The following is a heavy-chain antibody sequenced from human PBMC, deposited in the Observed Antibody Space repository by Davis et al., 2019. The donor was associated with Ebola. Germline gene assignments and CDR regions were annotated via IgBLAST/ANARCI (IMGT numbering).Heavy chain of an antibody. CDR2: IIPILGIA. J-gene: IGHJ6*02. CDR1: GGTFSSYA. V-gene: IGHV1-69*04. CDR3: ATVKAARPSYYYGMDV. Sequence: SVKVSCKASGGTFSSYAISWVRQAPGQGLEWMGRIIPILGIANYAQKFQGRVTITADKSTSTAYMELSSLRSEDTAVYYCATVKAARPSYYYGMDVWGQGTTVTVSS. D-gene: IGHD6-6*01.